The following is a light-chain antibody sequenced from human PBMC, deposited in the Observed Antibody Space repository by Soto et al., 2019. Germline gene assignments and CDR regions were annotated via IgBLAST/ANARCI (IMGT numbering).Light chain of an antibody. CDR1: SGHSSYA. V-gene: IGLV4-69*01. CDR2: LNSDGSH. CDR3: QTWGTGIRV. Sequence: QAVVTQSPSASASLGASVKLTCILSSGHSSYAIAWHQQQPEKGPRYLMKLNSDGSHSKGDGIPDRFSGSSSGAERYLTISSLQSEDEADYYCQTWGTGIRVFGGGTKRTVL. J-gene: IGLJ2*01.